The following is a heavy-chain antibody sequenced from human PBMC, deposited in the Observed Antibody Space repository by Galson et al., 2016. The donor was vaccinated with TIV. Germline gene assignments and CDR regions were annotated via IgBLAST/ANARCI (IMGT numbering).Heavy chain of an antibody. D-gene: IGHD6-19*01. V-gene: IGHV3-30*04. CDR3: ARVGSTGWAHYFDY. J-gene: IGHJ4*02. Sequence: SLRLSCAASGFTFRSYPMHWVRQAPGKGLEWVAVTTYDESQKYYADSVKGRFTISRDNSKNTLYLQMNSLTSEDTAVYYCARVGSTGWAHYFDYWGQGTLVTVSS. CDR1: GFTFRSYP. CDR2: TTYDESQK.